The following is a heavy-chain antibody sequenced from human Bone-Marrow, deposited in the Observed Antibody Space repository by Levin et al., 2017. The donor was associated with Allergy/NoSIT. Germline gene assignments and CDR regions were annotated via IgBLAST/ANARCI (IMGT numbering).Heavy chain of an antibody. V-gene: IGHV4-30-4*01. CDR2: IYYSGSS. Sequence: SETLSLTCTVSDGSISSGDYYWTRHRPPPGQGLEWIGYIYYSGSSYSNPSLKSRVTISVDTSKNQLSLNLDSVPAADTAVYYCARDLAGKVAFDIWGQGTMVTVSS. CDR1: DGSISSGDYY. J-gene: IGHJ3*02. CDR3: ARDLAGKVAFDI.